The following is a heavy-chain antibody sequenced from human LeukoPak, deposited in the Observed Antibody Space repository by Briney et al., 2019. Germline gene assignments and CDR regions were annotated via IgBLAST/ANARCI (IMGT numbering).Heavy chain of an antibody. J-gene: IGHJ5*02. CDR2: IYYSGST. CDR1: GGSISSSSYY. Sequence: SETLSLTCTVSGGSISSSSYYWGWIRQPAGKGLEWIGSIYYSGSTYYNPSLKSRVTISVDTSKNQFSLKLSSVTAADTAVYYCARAHGLAARYNWFDPWGQRTLVTVSS. D-gene: IGHD6-6*01. V-gene: IGHV4-39*07. CDR3: ARAHGLAARYNWFDP.